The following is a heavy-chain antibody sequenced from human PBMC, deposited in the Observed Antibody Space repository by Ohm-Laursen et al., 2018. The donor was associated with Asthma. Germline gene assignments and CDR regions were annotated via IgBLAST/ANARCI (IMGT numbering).Heavy chain of an antibody. CDR1: GDSISNGGYY. V-gene: IGHV4-31*03. D-gene: IGHD3-10*01. J-gene: IGHJ4*02. CDR3: ARDGRLRGSFDY. CDR2: IHYSGSN. Sequence: TPSLTCTVSGDSISNGGYYWTWIRQRPGKGLEWIGNIHYSGSNIYNPSLESRLSISVDTSKNQFSLNLSSVTAADTALYYCARDGRLRGSFDYWGQGTLVTVSS.